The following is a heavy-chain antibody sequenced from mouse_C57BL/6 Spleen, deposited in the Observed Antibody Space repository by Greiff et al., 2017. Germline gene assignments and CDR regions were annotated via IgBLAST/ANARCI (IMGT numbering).Heavy chain of an antibody. CDR2: IDPSDSYT. CDR1: GYTFTSYW. J-gene: IGHJ2*01. V-gene: IGHV1-59*01. D-gene: IGHD1-1*01. CDR3: ARSRYYGSSYGVDY. Sequence: VQLQQPGAELVRPGTSVKLSCKASGYTFTSYWMHWVKQRPGQGLEWIGVIDPSDSYTNYNQKFKGKATLTVDTSSSTAYMQLSSLTSEDSAVYCCARSRYYGSSYGVDYWGQGTTLTVSS.